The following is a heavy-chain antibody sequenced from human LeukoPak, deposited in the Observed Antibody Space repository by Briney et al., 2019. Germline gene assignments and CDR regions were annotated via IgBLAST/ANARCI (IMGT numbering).Heavy chain of an antibody. V-gene: IGHV3-23*01. J-gene: IGHJ4*02. CDR1: GFTFSSYA. CDR2: ISGSGCST. D-gene: IGHD3-10*01. Sequence: PGGSLRLSCAASGFTFSSYAMSWVRQAPGKGLEWVSAISGSGCSTYYADSVKGRFTISRDDSKNTLYLQMNSLRAEDTAVYYCAKDQGRSSRHYGSGSPFDYWGQGTLVTVSS. CDR3: AKDQGRSSRHYGSGSPFDY.